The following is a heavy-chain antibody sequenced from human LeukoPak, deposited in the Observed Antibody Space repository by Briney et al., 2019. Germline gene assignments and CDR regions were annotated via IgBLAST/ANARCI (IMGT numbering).Heavy chain of an antibody. CDR3: AGGGYIVGDAFDI. V-gene: IGHV1-8*03. D-gene: IGHD1-26*01. J-gene: IGHJ3*02. Sequence: ASVKVSCKASGYTFTSYDINWVRQATGQGLEWMGWMNPNSGNTGYAQKFQGRVTITRNTSISTAYMELSSLRSEDTAVYYCAGGGYIVGDAFDIWGQGTMVTVSS. CDR1: GYTFTSYD. CDR2: MNPNSGNT.